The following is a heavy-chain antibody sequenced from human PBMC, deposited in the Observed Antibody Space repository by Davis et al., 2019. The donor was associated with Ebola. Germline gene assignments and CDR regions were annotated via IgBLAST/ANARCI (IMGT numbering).Heavy chain of an antibody. CDR2: INHSGST. J-gene: IGHJ4*02. D-gene: IGHD3-10*01. CDR1: GGSISSSSYY. CDR3: ARGGDGPFDY. V-gene: IGHV4-39*07. Sequence: MPGGSLRLSCTVSGGSISSSSYYWSWIRQPPGKGLEWIGEINHSGSTNYNPSPKSRVTISVDTSKNQFSLKLSSVTAADTAVYYWARGGDGPFDYWGQGTLVTVSS.